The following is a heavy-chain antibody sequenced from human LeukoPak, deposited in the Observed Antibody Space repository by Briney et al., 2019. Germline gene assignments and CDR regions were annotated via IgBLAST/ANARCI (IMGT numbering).Heavy chain of an antibody. J-gene: IGHJ4*02. D-gene: IGHD4-17*01. Sequence: SETLSLTCAVYGGSFSGYYWSWIRQPPGKGLEWIGSIYYSGSTYYNPSLKSRVTISVDTSKNQFSLKLSSVTAADTAVYYCVMSEPLGVTTFPPPFDYWGQGTLVTVSS. CDR2: IYYSGST. V-gene: IGHV4-34*01. CDR1: GGSFSGYY. CDR3: VMSEPLGVTTFPPPFDY.